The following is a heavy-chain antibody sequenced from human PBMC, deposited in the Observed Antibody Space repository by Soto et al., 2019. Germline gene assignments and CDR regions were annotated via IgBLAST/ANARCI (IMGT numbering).Heavy chain of an antibody. V-gene: IGHV3-23*01. CDR1: GFTFSNYA. D-gene: IGHD1-26*01. Sequence: GSLRLSCAASGFTFSNYAVTWVRQAPGKGLEWVSTISGSGGSTYYADSVKGRFTISRDNSKNTLYLQMNSLRAEDTSVYYCAKEGGLSGSYYISSSYYFDYWGQGTLVTVSS. CDR2: ISGSGGST. J-gene: IGHJ4*02. CDR3: AKEGGLSGSYYISSSYYFDY.